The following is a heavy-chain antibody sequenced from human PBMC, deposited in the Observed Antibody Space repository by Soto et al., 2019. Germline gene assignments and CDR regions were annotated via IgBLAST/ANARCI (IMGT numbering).Heavy chain of an antibody. Sequence: ASVKVSCKASGYSFTNNDVTWVRQATGQGLEWMGWMNPGSGDTGYAQKFQGRVTMTRDISIATAYMELSSLRSDDTALYYCARMATFSSLNRFDPWGQGTLVTVSS. D-gene: IGHD3-16*01. CDR3: ARMATFSSLNRFDP. CDR1: GYSFTNND. CDR2: MNPGSGDT. J-gene: IGHJ5*02. V-gene: IGHV1-8*01.